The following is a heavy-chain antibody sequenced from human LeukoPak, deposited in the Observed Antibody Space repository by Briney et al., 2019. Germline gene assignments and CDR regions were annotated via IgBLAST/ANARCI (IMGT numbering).Heavy chain of an antibody. J-gene: IGHJ4*02. V-gene: IGHV4-4*02. CDR1: GGSISSSNW. Sequence: SGTLSLTCAVSGGSISSSNWWSWVRPPPGKGLEWMGEIHHSGSTNYNPSLKSRVTISVDTSKNQFSLKLSTLTAADTAVYYCGSSRFGELHYWGQGTLVTVSS. CDR2: IHHSGST. CDR3: GSSRFGELHY. D-gene: IGHD3-10*01.